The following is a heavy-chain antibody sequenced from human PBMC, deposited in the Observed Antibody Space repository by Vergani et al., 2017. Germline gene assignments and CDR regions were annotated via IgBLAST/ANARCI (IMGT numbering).Heavy chain of an antibody. Sequence: QVQLQESGPGLVKPSQTLSLTCTVSGGSISSGSYYWSWIRQPAGKGLEWIGLIYTSGSTNYNPSLKCLVTISVDTSKNQFSLKLSSVTAADTAVYYCAGGVGYYYDSSGYSPLDYWGQGTLVTVSS. V-gene: IGHV4-61*02. CDR1: GGSISSGSYY. J-gene: IGHJ4*02. CDR2: IYTSGST. D-gene: IGHD3-22*01. CDR3: AGGVGYYYDSSGYSPLDY.